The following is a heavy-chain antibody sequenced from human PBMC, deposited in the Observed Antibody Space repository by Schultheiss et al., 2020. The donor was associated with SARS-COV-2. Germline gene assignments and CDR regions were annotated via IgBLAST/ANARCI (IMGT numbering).Heavy chain of an antibody. CDR3: AREWAYCSGGSCYLDY. CDR2: ISGSGGST. Sequence: GESLKISCAASGFTFSSYAMSWVRQAPGKGLEWVSAISGSGGSTYYADSVKGRFTISRDNSKNTLYLQMNSLRAEDTAVYYCAREWAYCSGGSCYLDYWGQGTLVTVSS. D-gene: IGHD2-15*01. J-gene: IGHJ4*02. CDR1: GFTFSSYA. V-gene: IGHV3-23*01.